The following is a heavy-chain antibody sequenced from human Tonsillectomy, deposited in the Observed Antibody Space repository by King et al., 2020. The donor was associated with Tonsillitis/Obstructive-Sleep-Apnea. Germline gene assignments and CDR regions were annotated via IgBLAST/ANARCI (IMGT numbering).Heavy chain of an antibody. CDR2: LSNIGGST. D-gene: IGHD6-13*01. CDR1: GFTFSSYA. Sequence: VQLVESGGGLVQPGGSLRLSCAASGFTFSSYAMSWVRQAPGKGLEWVSSLSNIGGSTYYADSVKGRFTISRDNSKNTLYLQMNSLRAEDTAVYYCAKGGAYTSSWEDEYYYMDVWGIGTTVTVSS. CDR3: AKGGAYTSSWEDEYYYMDV. J-gene: IGHJ6*03. V-gene: IGHV3-23*04.